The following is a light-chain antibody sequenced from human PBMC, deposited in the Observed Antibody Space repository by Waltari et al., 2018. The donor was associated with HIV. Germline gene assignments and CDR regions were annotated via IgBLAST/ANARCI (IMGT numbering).Light chain of an antibody. J-gene: IGLJ2*01. Sequence: QSVLTQPPSASGTPGQRVTIPCSGSSHNIGSNTVNWYQPLPGTAPKLLIYSNNQRSSGVPDRFSGSKSGTSASLAISGLQSEDEADYYCAAWDDSLNGPGVVFGGGTKLTVL. V-gene: IGLV1-44*01. CDR1: SHNIGSNT. CDR3: AAWDDSLNGPGVV. CDR2: SNN.